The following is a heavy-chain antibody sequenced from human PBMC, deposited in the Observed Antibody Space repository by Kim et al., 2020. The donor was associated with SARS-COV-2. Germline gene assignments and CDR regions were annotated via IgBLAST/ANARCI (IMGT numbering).Heavy chain of an antibody. Sequence: GGSRLSCAASGFTFSSYSMNWVRPAPGKGLEWVSSISSSSSYIYYADSVKGRFTISRDNAKNSLYLQMNSLRAEDTAVYYCARDDYGDYYYYGMDVWGQGTTVTVSS. CDR2: ISSSSSYI. V-gene: IGHV3-21*01. J-gene: IGHJ6*02. D-gene: IGHD4-17*01. CDR1: GFTFSSYS. CDR3: ARDDYGDYYYYGMDV.